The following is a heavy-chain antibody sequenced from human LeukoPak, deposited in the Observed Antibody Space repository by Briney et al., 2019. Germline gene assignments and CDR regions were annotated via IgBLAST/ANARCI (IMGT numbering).Heavy chain of an antibody. D-gene: IGHD2-2*01. J-gene: IGHJ4*02. CDR1: GFTFSSYS. Sequence: GGSLRLSCAASGFTFSSYSMNWVRQAPGKGLEWVSSISSSSSYIYYADSVKGRFTIPRDNAKNSLYLQMNSLRAEDTAVYYCARRLGYCSSTSCYSFDYWGQGTLVTVSS. CDR3: ARRLGYCSSTSCYSFDY. CDR2: ISSSSSYI. V-gene: IGHV3-21*01.